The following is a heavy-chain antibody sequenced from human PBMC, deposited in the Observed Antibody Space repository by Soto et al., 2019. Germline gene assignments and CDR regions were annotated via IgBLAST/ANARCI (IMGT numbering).Heavy chain of an antibody. CDR2: ISAYNGNT. D-gene: IGHD3-3*01. V-gene: IGHV1-18*04. J-gene: IGHJ6*02. Sequence: ASVKVSCKASGYTFTSYGISWVRQAPGQGLEWMGWISAYNGNTNYAQKLQGRVTMTTDTSTSTAYMELRSLRSDDTAVYYCARDEAYYDFWSGPPGYGMDVWGQGTTVTVSS. CDR1: GYTFTSYG. CDR3: ARDEAYYDFWSGPPGYGMDV.